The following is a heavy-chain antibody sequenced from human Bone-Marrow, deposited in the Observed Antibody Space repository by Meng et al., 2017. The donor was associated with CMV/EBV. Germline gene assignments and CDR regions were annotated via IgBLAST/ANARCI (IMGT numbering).Heavy chain of an antibody. V-gene: IGHV4-31*02. CDR2: IDCSGST. D-gene: IGHD3-10*01. J-gene: IGHJ5*02. CDR3: AREFPYGSGSLGSGWLNWFDP. CDR1: GGYY. Sequence: GGYYWSSSRQSPGKGVEWIVYIDCSGSTYYNPSLRSRVTISVETFKNQFSLKLSSVTAADTPVYYCAREFPYGSGSLGSGWLNWFDPWGQGTLVTVSS.